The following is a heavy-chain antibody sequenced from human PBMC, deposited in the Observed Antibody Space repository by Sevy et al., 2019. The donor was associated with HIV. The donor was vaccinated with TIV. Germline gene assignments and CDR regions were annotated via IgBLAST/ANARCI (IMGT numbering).Heavy chain of an antibody. CDR2: ITVTGTYI. CDR1: GFTFSSYN. J-gene: IGHJ4*02. Sequence: GGSLRLSCAASGFTFSSYNMNWVRQAPGKGLEWVSSITVTGTYIYYADSLKGRFTISRDNAKNSLYLQMNSLRAEDTAVYYCARDPSGQWVFDYWGQGTLVTVSS. D-gene: IGHD3-10*01. CDR3: ARDPSGQWVFDY. V-gene: IGHV3-21*01.